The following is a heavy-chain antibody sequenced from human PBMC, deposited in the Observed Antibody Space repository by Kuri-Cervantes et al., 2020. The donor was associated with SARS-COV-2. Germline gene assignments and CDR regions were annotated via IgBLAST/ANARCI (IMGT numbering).Heavy chain of an antibody. V-gene: IGHV4-59*08. J-gene: IGHJ3*02. CDR2: IYYSGST. CDR3: ARHVLYCYDSSGYFRGAFDI. Sequence: SETLSLTCTVSGGSISSYYWSWIRQPPGKGLEWIGYIYYSGSTNYNPSLKSRVTISVDTSKNQFSLKLSSVTAADTAVYYCARHVLYCYDSSGYFRGAFDIWGQGTMVTVSS. D-gene: IGHD3-22*01. CDR1: GGSISSYY.